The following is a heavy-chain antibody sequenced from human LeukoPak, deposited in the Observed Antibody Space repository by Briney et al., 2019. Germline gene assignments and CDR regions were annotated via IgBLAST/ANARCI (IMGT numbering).Heavy chain of an antibody. CDR3: ARHKRAYYYGSGSAGWFDP. Sequence: SETLSLTCAVYGGSFSGYYWSWIRQPPGKGLEWIGEINHSGSTNYNPSLKSRVTISVDTSKNQFSLKLSSVTAADTAVYYCARHKRAYYYGSGSAGWFDPWGQGTLVTVSS. CDR1: GGSFSGYY. CDR2: INHSGST. J-gene: IGHJ5*02. D-gene: IGHD3-10*01. V-gene: IGHV4-34*01.